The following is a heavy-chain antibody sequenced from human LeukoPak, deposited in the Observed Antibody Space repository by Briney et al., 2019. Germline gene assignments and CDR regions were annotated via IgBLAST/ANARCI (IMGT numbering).Heavy chain of an antibody. J-gene: IGHJ4*02. CDR2: ISGSGGST. D-gene: IGHD6-19*01. CDR3: AKGSIGWLAIEYYFDY. Sequence: GGSLRLSCAASGFTFSSYAMSWVRQAPGKGLEWVSAISGSGGSTYYADSVKGRFTISRDNSKNTLYLQMNSVRADDTAVYYCAKGSIGWLAIEYYFDYWGQGTLVTVSS. CDR1: GFTFSSYA. V-gene: IGHV3-23*01.